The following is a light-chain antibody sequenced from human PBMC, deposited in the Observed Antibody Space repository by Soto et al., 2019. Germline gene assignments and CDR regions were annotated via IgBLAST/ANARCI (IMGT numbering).Light chain of an antibody. CDR3: CSYAGSSNVV. Sequence: QSVLTQPASVSGSPGQSITISCTGTSSDVGSYNLVSWYQQHPGKAPKLMIYEGSKRPSGVSNRFSGSKSGNTAPLTISGLQAEDEADYYCCSYAGSSNVVFGGGTKLTVL. CDR2: EGS. CDR1: SSDVGSYNL. J-gene: IGLJ2*01. V-gene: IGLV2-23*01.